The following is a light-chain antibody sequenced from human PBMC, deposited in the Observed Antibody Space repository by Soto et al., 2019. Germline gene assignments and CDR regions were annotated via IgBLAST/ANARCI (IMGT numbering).Light chain of an antibody. CDR3: CSYAHDTRSGTVV. J-gene: IGLJ2*01. Sequence: QSALTQSASVSGSPGQSITISCTGTSSDVGSYNLVSWYQQNPGKAPKLMIYEGTKRPPGVSDRFSGSKSGNTASMTISGLQAEDEADYYCCSYAHDTRSGTVVFGGGTKLTVL. CDR2: EGT. CDR1: SSDVGSYNL. V-gene: IGLV2-23*01.